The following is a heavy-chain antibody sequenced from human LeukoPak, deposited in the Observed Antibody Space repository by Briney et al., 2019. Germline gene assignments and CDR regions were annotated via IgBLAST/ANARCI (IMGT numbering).Heavy chain of an antibody. CDR3: ASRGITGNTYNWFDP. D-gene: IGHD1-20*01. V-gene: IGHV1-69*05. CDR2: IIPIFGTA. J-gene: IGHJ5*02. Sequence: ASVKVSCKASGGTFSSYAISWVRRAPGQGLEWMGGIIPIFGTANYAQKFQGRVTITTDESTSTAYMELSSLRSEDAAVYYCASRGITGNTYNWFDPWGQGTLVTVSS. CDR1: GGTFSSYA.